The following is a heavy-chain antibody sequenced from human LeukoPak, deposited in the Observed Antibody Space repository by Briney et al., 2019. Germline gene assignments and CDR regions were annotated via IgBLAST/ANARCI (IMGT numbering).Heavy chain of an antibody. CDR1: GYTFTGYY. CDR3: ARGRRRITIFGVVICYYFDY. V-gene: IGHV1-8*03. J-gene: IGHJ4*02. Sequence: ASVKVSCKASGYTFTGYYMHWVRQATGQGLEWMGWMNPNSGNTGYAQKFQGRVTITRNTSISTAYMELSSLRSEDTAVYYCARGRRRITIFGVVICYYFDYWGQGTLVTVSS. CDR2: MNPNSGNT. D-gene: IGHD3-3*01.